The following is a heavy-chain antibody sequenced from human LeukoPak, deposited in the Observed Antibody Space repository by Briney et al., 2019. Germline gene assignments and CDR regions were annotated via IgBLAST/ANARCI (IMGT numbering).Heavy chain of an antibody. CDR3: ARSGFGVLYYLGMDV. Sequence: GGSLRLSWAPSGFTVSSNYMSWVRQARGKGLEWVSIIYGADSTYYADSVKGRFTISRDNSKNTLYLQMNSLRAEDTAVYYCARSGFGVLYYLGMDVWGQGTTVTVSS. CDR2: IYGADST. J-gene: IGHJ6*01. CDR1: GFTVSSNY. V-gene: IGHV3-66*01. D-gene: IGHD3-10*01.